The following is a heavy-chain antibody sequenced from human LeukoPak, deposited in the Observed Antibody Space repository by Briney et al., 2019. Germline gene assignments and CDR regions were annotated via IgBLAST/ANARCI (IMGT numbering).Heavy chain of an antibody. J-gene: IGHJ4*02. V-gene: IGHV3-30*02. D-gene: IGHD3-3*01. CDR1: GFTFSSYG. CDR3: AKDRSCVYSDFWKDY. CDR2: IRYDGSNK. Sequence: GGSLRLSCAASGFTFSSYGMHWVRQAPGKGLEWVAFIRYDGSNKYYADSVKGRFTISRDNSKNTLYLQMNSLRAEDTAVYYCAKDRSCVYSDFWKDYWGQGTLVTVSS.